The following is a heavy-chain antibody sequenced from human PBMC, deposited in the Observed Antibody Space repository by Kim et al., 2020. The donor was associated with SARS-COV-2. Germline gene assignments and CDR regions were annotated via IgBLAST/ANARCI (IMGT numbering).Heavy chain of an antibody. Sequence: AESVKSRQTINPTTSKNQCSLQLNSVTPEDTAVYYCARLAVAGYGTPYFDYWGQGTLVTVSS. J-gene: IGHJ4*02. D-gene: IGHD6-19*01. V-gene: IGHV6-1*01. CDR3: ARLAVAGYGTPYFDY.